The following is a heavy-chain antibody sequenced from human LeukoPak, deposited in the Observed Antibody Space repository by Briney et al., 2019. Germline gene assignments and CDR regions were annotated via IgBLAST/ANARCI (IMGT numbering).Heavy chain of an antibody. D-gene: IGHD2-2*01. CDR3: AREAEHIVVVLAARDRYYYYMDV. CDR2: IKQDGGEK. V-gene: IGHV3-7*01. CDR1: GFTFSSYW. Sequence: GGSLRLSCAASGFTFSSYWMSWVRQAPGKGLEWVANIKQDGGEKYYVDSVKGRFTISRDNAKNSLYLQMNSLRAEDTAVYYCAREAEHIVVVLAARDRYYYYMDVWGKGTTVTVSS. J-gene: IGHJ6*03.